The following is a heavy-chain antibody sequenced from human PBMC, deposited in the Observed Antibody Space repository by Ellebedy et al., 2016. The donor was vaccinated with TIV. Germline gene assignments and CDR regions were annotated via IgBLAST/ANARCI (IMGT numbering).Heavy chain of an antibody. V-gene: IGHV3-48*01. CDR3: ARDRGTYGDYVHGMDV. CDR1: GFTFSSYS. D-gene: IGHD4-17*01. CDR2: ISSSSSTI. Sequence: GESLKISCAASGFTFSSYSMNWVRQAPGKGLEWVSYISSSSSTIYYADSVKGRFTISRDNAKNSLYLQMTSLRVEDTAVYYCARDRGTYGDYVHGMDVWGQGTTVTVSS. J-gene: IGHJ6*02.